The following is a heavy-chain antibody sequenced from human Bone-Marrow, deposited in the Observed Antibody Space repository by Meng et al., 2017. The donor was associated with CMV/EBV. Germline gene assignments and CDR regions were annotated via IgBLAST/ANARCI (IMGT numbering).Heavy chain of an antibody. D-gene: IGHD2-2*01. Sequence: GSLRLSCAASGFTFSSYEMNWVRQAPGKGLEWVSYISSSGSTIYYADSVKGRFTISRDNAKNSLYLQMNSLRAEDTAVYYCARDIRGYCSSTSCYWFDPWGQGTLVTVSS. V-gene: IGHV3-48*03. CDR1: GFTFSSYE. J-gene: IGHJ5*02. CDR2: ISSSGSTI. CDR3: ARDIRGYCSSTSCYWFDP.